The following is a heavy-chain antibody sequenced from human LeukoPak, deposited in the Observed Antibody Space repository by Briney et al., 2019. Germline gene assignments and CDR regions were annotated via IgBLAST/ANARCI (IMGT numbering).Heavy chain of an antibody. D-gene: IGHD5-12*01. V-gene: IGHV4-38-2*01. CDR3: ARVSSDVGGTTLDY. J-gene: IGHJ4*02. CDR1: GYYIKTGYF. Sequence: SETLSLTCDVSGYYIKTGYFWGWLRQPPGRGLEWIGSTYHIGNTYYNPSLKGRLSISRHTSNNHFFMRLTSVTAADTAIYYCARVSSDVGGTTLDYWGQGTLVSVSS. CDR2: TYHIGNT.